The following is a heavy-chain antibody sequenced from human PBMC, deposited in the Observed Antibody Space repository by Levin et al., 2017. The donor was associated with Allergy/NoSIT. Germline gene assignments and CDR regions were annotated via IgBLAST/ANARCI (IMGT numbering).Heavy chain of an antibody. Sequence: SETLSLTCTVSGGSISSDYFWTWIRQPPGKGLEWIGHIFSSGFTSYNPSFRSRVSTSLDTSNNQFSLKLNSVTAADTAVYYCARRRGYGGHDSSNWYYDVWGRGTLVTVLS. J-gene: IGHJ2*01. CDR1: GGSISSDYF. V-gene: IGHV4-30-4*01. CDR2: IFSSGFT. CDR3: ARRRGYGGHDSSNWYYDV. D-gene: IGHD5-12*01.